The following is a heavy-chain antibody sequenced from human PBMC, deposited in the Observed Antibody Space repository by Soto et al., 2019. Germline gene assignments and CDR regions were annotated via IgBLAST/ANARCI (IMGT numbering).Heavy chain of an antibody. J-gene: IGHJ4*02. CDR1: GGSFSGYY. CDR3: AQRWSNRAVEY. Sequence: QVQLQQWGAGLLKPSETLSLTCAVYGGSFSGYYWSWICQPPGKGLEWIGEINHSGSTNYNPSLKSRVTISVDTSKNQFSLKLSSVTAADTAVYYCAQRWSNRAVEYWGQGTLVTVSS. D-gene: IGHD2-15*01. CDR2: INHSGST. V-gene: IGHV4-34*01.